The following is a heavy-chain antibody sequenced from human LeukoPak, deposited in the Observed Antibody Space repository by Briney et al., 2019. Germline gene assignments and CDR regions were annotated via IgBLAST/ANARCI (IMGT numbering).Heavy chain of an antibody. CDR1: GFSFSSHS. J-gene: IGHJ4*02. CDR2: ISGSSTTI. D-gene: IGHD3/OR15-3a*01. V-gene: IGHV3-48*01. Sequence: GGSLRLSCAASGFSFSSHSMNWVRQAPGKGLEWVSYISGSSTTIDYADSAKGRFIISRDNAKKSLYLQMNNLGAEDTAVYYCARDQDWAFDYWGQGILVTVSS. CDR3: ARDQDWAFDY.